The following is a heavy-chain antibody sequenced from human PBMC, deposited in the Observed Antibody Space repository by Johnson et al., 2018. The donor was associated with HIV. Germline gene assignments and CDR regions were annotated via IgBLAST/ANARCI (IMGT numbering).Heavy chain of an antibody. CDR1: GFTFSNAW. J-gene: IGHJ3*02. Sequence: VQLVESGGGVVQPGRSLRLSCAASGFTFSNAWMSWVRQAPGKGLEWVGRTRNKANSYTTEYAPSVKGRFTISRDDSKTSLYLQMNSLKSEDTAVYYCTRGPRYPGLVAFDIWGQGTMVTVSS. CDR2: TRNKANSYTT. CDR3: TRGPRYPGLVAFDI. D-gene: IGHD1-1*01. V-gene: IGHV3-72*01.